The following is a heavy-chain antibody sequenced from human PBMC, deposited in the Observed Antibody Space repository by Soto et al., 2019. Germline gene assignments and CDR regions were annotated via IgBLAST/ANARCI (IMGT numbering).Heavy chain of an antibody. Sequence: PGAPLRLSCSHSGFDFRNYATHWVRQAPGKGAEYLSRISDSGDASYYADSVKDTISIWRDNVKRRVFIQGSSVGTADTAVYHCVKCRCKTITCYTEFHDDWGRGRRVAV. V-gene: IGHV3-64D*06. J-gene: IGHJ4*02. CDR1: GFDFRNYA. D-gene: IGHD2-2*02. CDR3: VKCRCKTITCYTEFHDD. CDR2: ISDSGDAS.